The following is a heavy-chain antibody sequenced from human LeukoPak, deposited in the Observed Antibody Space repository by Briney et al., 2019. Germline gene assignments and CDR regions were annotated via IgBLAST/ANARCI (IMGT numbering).Heavy chain of an antibody. D-gene: IGHD1-1*01. CDR2: FDPEYGET. CDR3: ATIGMYPGTTSFYFDY. Sequence: ASVNVSCKVSGYTLNQLSMHWVRQTPGKGLEWVGGFDPEYGETVYPQKFQGRVTMSEDTSTDTAYMDLSSLRSDDTAVYYCATIGMYPGTTSFYFDYWGQGTLVTVSS. CDR1: GYTLNQLS. J-gene: IGHJ4*02. V-gene: IGHV1-24*01.